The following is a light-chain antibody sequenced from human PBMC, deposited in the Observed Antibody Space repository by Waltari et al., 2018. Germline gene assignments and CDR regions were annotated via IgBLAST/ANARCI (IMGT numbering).Light chain of an antibody. J-gene: IGKJ1*01. CDR1: QSVLYSSNNKNY. Sequence: DIVMTQSPDSLAVSLGERATINCKSSQSVLYSSNNKNYLAWYQQKAGQPPKMLIYWASTRGSGVPDRFSGSGSGTDFTLTISSLQAEDVAVYYCHQYYATPPDGKTFGQGTKVEIK. CDR3: HQYYATPPDGKT. CDR2: WAS. V-gene: IGKV4-1*01.